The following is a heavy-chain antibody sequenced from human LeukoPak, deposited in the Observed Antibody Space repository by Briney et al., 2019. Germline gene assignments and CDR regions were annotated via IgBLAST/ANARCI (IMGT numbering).Heavy chain of an antibody. Sequence: SETLSLTCTVSGGSISSSSYYWGWIRQPPGKGLEWIGSIYYSGSTYYNPSLKSRVAMSVDTSKNQFSLKLSSVTAADTAVYYCARERMTTVSLRFDPWGQGTLVTVSS. CDR3: ARERMTTVSLRFDP. CDR2: IYYSGST. CDR1: GGSISSSSYY. V-gene: IGHV4-39*07. J-gene: IGHJ5*02. D-gene: IGHD4-11*01.